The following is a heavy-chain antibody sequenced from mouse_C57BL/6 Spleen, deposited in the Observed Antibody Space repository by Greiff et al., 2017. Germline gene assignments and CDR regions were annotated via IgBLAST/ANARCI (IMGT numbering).Heavy chain of an antibody. D-gene: IGHD1-1*01. CDR1: GYAFSSSW. CDR2: IYPGDGDT. J-gene: IGHJ1*03. CDR3: ARDHSIITTVVEGYFDV. V-gene: IGHV1-82*01. Sequence: QVHVKQSGPELVKPGASVKISCKASGYAFSSSWMNWVKQRPGRGLEWIGRIYPGDGDTNYNGKFKGKATLTADKSSSTAYMQLSSLTSEDSAAYFCARDHSIITTVVEGYFDVWGTGTTVTVSS.